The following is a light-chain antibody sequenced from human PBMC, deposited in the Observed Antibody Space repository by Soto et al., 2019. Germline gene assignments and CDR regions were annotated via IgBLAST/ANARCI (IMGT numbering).Light chain of an antibody. CDR1: QSDSSSY. CDR2: GAS. J-gene: IGKJ1*01. V-gene: IGKV3-20*01. Sequence: EIVLTQSPGTLSLSPGERTTLSCRASQSDSSSYLAWYQQKPGQAPRLLIYGASSRATGIPDRFSGSGSGTDFTLTISRLEPEDFAVYYYQQYGSSSWTFGQGTKVEIK. CDR3: QQYGSSSWT.